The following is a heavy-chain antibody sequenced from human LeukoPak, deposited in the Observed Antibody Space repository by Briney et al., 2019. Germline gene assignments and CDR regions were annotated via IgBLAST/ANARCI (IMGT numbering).Heavy chain of an antibody. J-gene: IGHJ4*02. CDR1: GFTFSSYW. V-gene: IGHV3-74*01. D-gene: IGHD4-11*01. Sequence: GGSLRLPCAASGFTFSSYWMHWVRQAPGKGLVWVSRINSDGSSTSYADSVKGRFTISRDNAKNTLYLQMNSLRAENTAVYYCARDIGGMTTEYYFDYWGQGTLVTVSS. CDR3: ARDIGGMTTEYYFDY. CDR2: INSDGSST.